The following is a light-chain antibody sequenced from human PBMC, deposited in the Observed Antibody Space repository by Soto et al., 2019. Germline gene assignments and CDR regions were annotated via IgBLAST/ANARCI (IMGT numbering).Light chain of an antibody. CDR2: DVS. Sequence: QSALTQPASVSGSPGQSITISCNGSSSDVGGYNYVSWYQQHPGKAPKLMIYDVSNRPSGVSNRFSGSKSGNTASLTISGLQAEDEADYYCSSYTRSSTLYVFGTGTQLTVL. V-gene: IGLV2-14*01. CDR1: SSDVGGYNY. J-gene: IGLJ1*01. CDR3: SSYTRSSTLYV.